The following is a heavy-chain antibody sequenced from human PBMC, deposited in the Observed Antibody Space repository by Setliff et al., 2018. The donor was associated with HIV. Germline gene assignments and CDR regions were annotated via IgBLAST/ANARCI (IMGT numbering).Heavy chain of an antibody. Sequence: PSETLSLTCTVSGGSISSSNWWSWVRQPPGKGLEWIGEIYHSGSTNYNLSLKSRVTISVDKSKNQFSLKLSSVTAADTAVYYCARDLKQLAPYYYYYYGMDVWGQGTTVTVSS. J-gene: IGHJ6*02. V-gene: IGHV4-4*02. CDR1: GGSISSSNW. CDR2: IYHSGST. CDR3: ARDLKQLAPYYYYYYGMDV. D-gene: IGHD6-13*01.